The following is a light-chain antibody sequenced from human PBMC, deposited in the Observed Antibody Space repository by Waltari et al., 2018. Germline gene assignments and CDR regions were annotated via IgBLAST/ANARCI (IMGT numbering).Light chain of an antibody. J-gene: IGLJ1*01. CDR2: QDS. V-gene: IGLV3-1*01. Sequence: SYELTQSPSVSVSPGQTATIPCSATKLEDKYVCWYQQKPGQSPVLVIYQDSKRPPGIPERFSGSNSGNTATLTISGTQPLDEADYYCQTWDDTTVFGSGTRISVL. CDR1: KLEDKY. CDR3: QTWDDTTV.